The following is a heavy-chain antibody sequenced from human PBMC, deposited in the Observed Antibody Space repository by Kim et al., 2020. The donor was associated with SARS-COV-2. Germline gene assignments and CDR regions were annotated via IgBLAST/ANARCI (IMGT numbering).Heavy chain of an antibody. CDR3: ARHWFGEFLSQYNRFDP. CDR2: IDPSDSHP. J-gene: IGHJ5*02. CDR1: GYSFTNYW. V-gene: IGHV5-10-1*01. Sequence: GESLKISCKASGYSFTNYWISWVRQMPGEGLEWMGSIDPSDSHPNYSPSFQGHVTISVDKSTNTAYLQWSSLRASDTAMYYCARHWFGEFLSQYNRFDPWGQGTLVTVSS. D-gene: IGHD3-10*01.